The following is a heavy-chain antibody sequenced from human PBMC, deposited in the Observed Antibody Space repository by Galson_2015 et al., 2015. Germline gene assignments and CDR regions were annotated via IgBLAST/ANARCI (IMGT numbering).Heavy chain of an antibody. V-gene: IGHV3-15*01. CDR3: TTDFSDGWFGG. D-gene: IGHD3-10*01. J-gene: IGHJ4*02. Sequence: SLRLSCAASGFTFSNAWMSWVRQAPGKGLEWVGRIKSKSVGGTTDYAAPVKGRFTVSRDDSKNMAYLQMNSLKPEDTAMYYCTTDFSDGWFGGWGQGTLVTVPS. CDR2: IKSKSVGGTT. CDR1: GFTFSNAW.